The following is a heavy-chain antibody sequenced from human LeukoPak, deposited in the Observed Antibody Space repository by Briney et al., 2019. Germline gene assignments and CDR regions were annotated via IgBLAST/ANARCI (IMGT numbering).Heavy chain of an antibody. Sequence: GSLRLSFAASRFPFNHAWMSRVRQAPGEGLEWVGRIKSKSDGGTTEYAAPVKGRFTISRDDSTNTLYLQMNSLKTEDTAVYYCTRHIVVMSSIPRFDYWGQGTLVTVSS. CDR1: RFPFNHAW. J-gene: IGHJ4*02. CDR2: IKSKSDGGTT. V-gene: IGHV3-15*01. D-gene: IGHD2-21*01. CDR3: TRHIVVMSSIPRFDY.